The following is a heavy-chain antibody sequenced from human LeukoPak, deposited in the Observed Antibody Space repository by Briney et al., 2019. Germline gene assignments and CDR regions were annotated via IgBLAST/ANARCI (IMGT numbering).Heavy chain of an antibody. V-gene: IGHV3-48*03. J-gene: IGHJ4*02. D-gene: IGHD3-10*01. CDR3: ARDRMVRGAPAPYFDY. CDR1: GFTFSSYE. CDR2: ISSSGSTI. Sequence: GRSLRLSCAPSGFTFSSYEMNWVRQAPGKGLEWVSYISSSGSTIYYADSVKGRFTISRDNAKNSLYLQMNSLRAEDTAVYYCARDRMVRGAPAPYFDYGGQGTLVTVSS.